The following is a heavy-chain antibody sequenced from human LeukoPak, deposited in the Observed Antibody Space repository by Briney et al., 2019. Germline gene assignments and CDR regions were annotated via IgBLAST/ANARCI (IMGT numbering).Heavy chain of an antibody. CDR1: GFTFSNAW. D-gene: IGHD3-10*01. V-gene: IGHV3-15*01. CDR3: TTELLWFGDYFDY. CDR2: IKSKTDGGTT. Sequence: GGSLRLSCAASGFTFSNAWMSWVRQAPGKGLEWVGRIKSKTDGGTTDYAAPVKGRFTISRDDSKHTLYLQMNSLKTEDTAVYYCTTELLWFGDYFDYWGQGTLVTVSS. J-gene: IGHJ4*02.